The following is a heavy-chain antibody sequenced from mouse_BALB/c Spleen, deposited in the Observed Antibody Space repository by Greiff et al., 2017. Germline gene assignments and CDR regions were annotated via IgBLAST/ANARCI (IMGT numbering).Heavy chain of an antibody. J-gene: IGHJ1*01. D-gene: IGHD2-1*01. CDR2: IYPGSGST. V-gene: IGHV1-55*01. CDR1: GYNFTSYW. Sequence: QVQLQQPGAELVKPGTSVKLSCKASGYNFTSYWINWVKLRPGQGLEWIGDIYPGSGSTNYNEKFKSKATLTVDTSSSTAYMQLSSLASEDSALYYCARSPNYVWYFDVWGAGTTVTVSS. CDR3: ARSPNYVWYFDV.